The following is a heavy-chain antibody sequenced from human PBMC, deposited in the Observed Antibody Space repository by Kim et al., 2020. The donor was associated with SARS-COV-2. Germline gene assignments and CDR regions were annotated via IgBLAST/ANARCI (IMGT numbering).Heavy chain of an antibody. Sequence: SETLSLTCTVSGGSISSGGYYWSWIRQHPGKGLEWIGYIYYSGSTYYNPSLKSRVTISVDTSKNQFSLKLSSVTAADTAVYYCARDSSGGWGGYAPGGYGMDVWGQGTTVTVSS. CDR1: GGSISSGGYY. V-gene: IGHV4-31*03. CDR2: IYYSGST. J-gene: IGHJ6*02. CDR3: ARDSSGGWGGYAPGGYGMDV. D-gene: IGHD5-12*01.